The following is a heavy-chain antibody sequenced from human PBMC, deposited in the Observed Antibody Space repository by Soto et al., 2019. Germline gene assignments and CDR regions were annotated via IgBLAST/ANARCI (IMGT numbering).Heavy chain of an antibody. CDR2: IYYSGTT. Sequence: SETLSLTCTVSGGSISSSSYYWGWIRQPPGKGLEWIGSIYYSGTTYYNPSLKSRVTISVDTSKNQFSLKLSSVTAADTAVYYCARDPGSGSYYGWFDPWGQGTLVTVSS. CDR1: GGSISSSSYY. V-gene: IGHV4-39*07. D-gene: IGHD3-10*01. CDR3: ARDPGSGSYYGWFDP. J-gene: IGHJ5*02.